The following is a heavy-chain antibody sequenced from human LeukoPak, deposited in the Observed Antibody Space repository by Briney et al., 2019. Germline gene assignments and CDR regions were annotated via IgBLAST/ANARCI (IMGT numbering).Heavy chain of an antibody. CDR2: ISFDGSNK. CDR1: GFTFSTYA. Sequence: GGSLRLSCAASGFTFSTYAMHWVRQAPGKGLEWVALISFDGSNKYYADSVKGRFTISRDSSKNTLYLQMNSLRAADTAVYYCARRMITMVRGVESWGQGTLVTVSS. D-gene: IGHD3-10*01. CDR3: ARRMITMVRGVES. V-gene: IGHV3-30*04. J-gene: IGHJ5*02.